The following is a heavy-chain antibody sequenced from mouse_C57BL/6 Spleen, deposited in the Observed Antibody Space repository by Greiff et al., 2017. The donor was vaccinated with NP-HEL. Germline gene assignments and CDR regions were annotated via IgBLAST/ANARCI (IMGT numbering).Heavy chain of an antibody. D-gene: IGHD2-5*01. Sequence: QVQLQQSGPELVKPGASVKISCKASGYAFSSSWMNWVKQRPGKGLEWIGRIYPGDGDTNYNGKFKGKATLTADKSSSTAYMQLSSLTSEDSAVYFCARDGYYSKGGAWFAYWGQGTLVTVSA. CDR1: GYAFSSSW. J-gene: IGHJ3*01. V-gene: IGHV1-82*01. CDR3: ARDGYYSKGGAWFAY. CDR2: IYPGDGDT.